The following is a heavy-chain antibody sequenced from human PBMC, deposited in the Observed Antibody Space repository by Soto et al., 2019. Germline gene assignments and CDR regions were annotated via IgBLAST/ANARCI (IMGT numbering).Heavy chain of an antibody. CDR3: AKGLPNYYDSSGYYGLFDY. D-gene: IGHD3-22*01. CDR2: ISGSGGST. Sequence: EVQLLESGGGLVQPGGSLRLSCAASGFTFSSYAMSWVRQAPGKGLEWVSAISGSGGSTYYEDSVKGRFTISRDNSKNTLYLQMNSLRAEDTAVYYCAKGLPNYYDSSGYYGLFDYWGQGTLVTVSS. V-gene: IGHV3-23*01. J-gene: IGHJ4*02. CDR1: GFTFSSYA.